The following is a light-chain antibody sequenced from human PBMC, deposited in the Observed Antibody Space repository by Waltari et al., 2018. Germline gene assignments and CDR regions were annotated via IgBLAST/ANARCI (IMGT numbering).Light chain of an antibody. CDR2: WAS. CDR3: QQYYSIPWT. Sequence: DIVMTQSRDSLAVPLGERATLNCKSSQNLLYTSNNKNSLAWYQQKPGQPPKLLIYWASTRPSGVPDRVGCRGCGADFSRTNSSLQAEDVALYYCQQYYSIPWTFGQGTKVEI. J-gene: IGKJ1*01. CDR1: QNLLYTSNNKNS. V-gene: IGKV4-1*01.